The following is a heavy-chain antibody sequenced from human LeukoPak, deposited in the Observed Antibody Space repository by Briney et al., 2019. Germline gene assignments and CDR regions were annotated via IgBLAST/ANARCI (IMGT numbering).Heavy chain of an antibody. CDR2: IYYTGNT. J-gene: IGHJ4*02. D-gene: IGHD2-2*01. CDR1: GDSISSSSHY. Sequence: SETLSLTCTVSGDSISSSSHYWAWIRQPPGKGLEWIGSIYYTGNTFYNPSLQSRLTISIDTSRNQFSLKLTSVTAADTAVYYCARVGSTSLYGFDYWGQGTLVTVSS. V-gene: IGHV4-39*07. CDR3: ARVGSTSLYGFDY.